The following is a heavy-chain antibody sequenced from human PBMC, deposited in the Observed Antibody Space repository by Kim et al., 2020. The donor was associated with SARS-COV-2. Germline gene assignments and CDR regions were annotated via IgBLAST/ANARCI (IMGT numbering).Heavy chain of an antibody. CDR3: ARVAQYGLSALDY. V-gene: IGHV3-30-3*01. CDR1: GFTFSSYA. Sequence: GGSLRLSCAASGFTFSSYAMRWVRQAPGKGLEWVSVISYDGSTKYYADSVKGRFTISRDNAKNTLYLQMNSLRAEDTAVYYCARVAQYGLSALDYWGQRTLVTVPS. J-gene: IGHJ4*02. D-gene: IGHD3-10*01. CDR2: ISYDGSTK.